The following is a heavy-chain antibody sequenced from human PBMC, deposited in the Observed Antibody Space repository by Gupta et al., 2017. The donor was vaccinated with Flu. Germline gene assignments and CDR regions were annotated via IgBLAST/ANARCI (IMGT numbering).Heavy chain of an antibody. CDR3: KRVYGYNGNDY. Sequence: GDTVSSYYWGWMRQPTGKGLEWIVDVYDSGINKYNPALKRRVTISVDTSKNKFSQKMSSVTAADTVIYYCKRVYGYNGNDYWGQGTLVTVSA. J-gene: IGHJ4*02. CDR1: GDTVSSYY. D-gene: IGHD1-1*01. V-gene: IGHV4-59*02. CDR2: VYDSGIN.